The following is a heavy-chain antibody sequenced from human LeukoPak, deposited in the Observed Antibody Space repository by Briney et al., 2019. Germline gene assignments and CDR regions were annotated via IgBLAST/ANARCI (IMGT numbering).Heavy chain of an antibody. Sequence: SETLSLTCTVSGGSISSYYWSWIRQPPGKGLEWIGYIYYSGSTNYNPSLKSRVTISVDTSKNQFSLKLSSVTAADTAVYYCARLNCSGGSCYYVGSWFDPWGQGTLVTVSS. V-gene: IGHV4-59*12. D-gene: IGHD2-15*01. J-gene: IGHJ5*02. CDR2: IYYSGST. CDR3: ARLNCSGGSCYYVGSWFDP. CDR1: GGSISSYY.